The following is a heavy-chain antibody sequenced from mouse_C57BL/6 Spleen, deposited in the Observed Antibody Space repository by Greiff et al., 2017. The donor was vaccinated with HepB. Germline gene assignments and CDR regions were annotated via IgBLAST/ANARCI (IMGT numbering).Heavy chain of an antibody. CDR1: GYAFSSSW. Sequence: VQLQQSGPELVKPGASVKISCKASGYAFSSSWMNWVKQRPGKGLEWIGRIYPGDGDTNYNGKFKGKATLTADKSSSTAYMKLSSLTSEDSAVYFCAKYDYDAGLAYWGQGTLVTVSA. V-gene: IGHV1-82*01. CDR3: AKYDYDAGLAY. D-gene: IGHD2-4*01. J-gene: IGHJ3*01. CDR2: IYPGDGDT.